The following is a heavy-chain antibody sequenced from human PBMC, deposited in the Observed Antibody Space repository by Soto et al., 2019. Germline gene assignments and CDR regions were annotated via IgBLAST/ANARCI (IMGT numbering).Heavy chain of an antibody. CDR3: ARESEDLTSNFDY. V-gene: IGHV3-21*06. CDR2: ISSTTNYL. CDR1: GFTFTRYS. Sequence: EVQLVESGGGLVKPGGSLRLSCAASGFTFTRYSMNWVRQAPGKGLDWVSSISSTTNYLYYGDSMKGRFTISRDNAKNSLYLEMNSLRAEDTAVYYCARESEDLTSNFDYWGQGTLVTVSS. J-gene: IGHJ4*02.